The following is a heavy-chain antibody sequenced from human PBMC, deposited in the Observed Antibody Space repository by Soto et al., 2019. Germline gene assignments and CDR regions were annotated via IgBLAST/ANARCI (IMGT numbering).Heavy chain of an antibody. D-gene: IGHD1-26*01. V-gene: IGHV1-18*01. CDR1: GYIFSNFG. CDR2: ISAYNGNT. J-gene: IGHJ4*02. Sequence: QVQLVQSGPEVKKPGASAKVSCKTSGYIFSNFGISWMRQVPGQGLEWMGCISAYNGNTNYAQKFQDRVTLTTDTSTNTAYMVLRSLRSDDTAVYYCARASGGGVGTTSYWGQGTLVTVSS. CDR3: ARASGGGVGTTSY.